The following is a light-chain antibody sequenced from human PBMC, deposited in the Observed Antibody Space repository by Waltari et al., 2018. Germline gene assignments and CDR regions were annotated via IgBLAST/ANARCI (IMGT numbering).Light chain of an antibody. Sequence: DIVMTQSPDSLAVSLGERAPINCKSSQSVLFSSSNKNYLAWYQQKPGQPPKLLIYWSSTRESGVPDRFSGSGSGRDFTLTISSLQAEDVAVYYCQQYYSGRTFGQGTKVEIK. V-gene: IGKV4-1*01. J-gene: IGKJ1*01. CDR1: QSVLFSSSNKNY. CDR2: WSS. CDR3: QQYYSGRT.